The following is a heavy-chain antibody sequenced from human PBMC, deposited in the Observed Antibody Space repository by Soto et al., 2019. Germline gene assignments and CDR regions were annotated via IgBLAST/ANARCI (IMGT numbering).Heavy chain of an antibody. CDR2: IYYSGST. D-gene: IGHD5-12*01. Sequence: SETLSLTCTVSGGSISGYYWSWIRQPPGKGLEWIGYIYYSGSTNYNPSLKSRVTISVDTSKNQFSLKLSSVTAADTAVYYCARDPVGYGGWFDPWGQGTLVTVSS. CDR3: ARDPVGYGGWFDP. CDR1: GGSISGYY. J-gene: IGHJ5*02. V-gene: IGHV4-59*01.